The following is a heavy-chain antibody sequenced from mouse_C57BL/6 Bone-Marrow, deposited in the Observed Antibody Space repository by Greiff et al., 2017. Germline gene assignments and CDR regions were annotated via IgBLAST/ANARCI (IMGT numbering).Heavy chain of an antibody. J-gene: IGHJ2*01. D-gene: IGHD1-1*01. V-gene: IGHV2-2*01. CDR3: ARESDYYGSSLGYYFDY. Sequence: VQLQQSGPGLVQPSHSLSITCTVSGFSLTSYGVHWVRQSPGKGLEWLGVIWSGGSTDYNAAFISRLSISKDNSKSQVFFKMNSLQADDTAIYYCARESDYYGSSLGYYFDYWGQGTTLTVSS. CDR2: IWSGGST. CDR1: GFSLTSYG.